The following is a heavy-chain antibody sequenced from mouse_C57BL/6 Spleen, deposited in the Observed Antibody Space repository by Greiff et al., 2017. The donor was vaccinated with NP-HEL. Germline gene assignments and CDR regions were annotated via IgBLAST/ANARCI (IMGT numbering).Heavy chain of an antibody. Sequence: EVQVVESGPGLVKPSQSLSLTCSVTGYSITSGYYWNWIRQFPGNKLEWMGYISYDGSNNYNPSLKNRISITRDTSNNQFFLKLNSVTTEDTATYYCAKLGSYDAMDDWGQGTSVTVSS. CDR3: AKLGSYDAMDD. D-gene: IGHD4-1*01. V-gene: IGHV3-6*01. CDR1: GYSITSGYY. CDR2: ISYDGSN. J-gene: IGHJ4*01.